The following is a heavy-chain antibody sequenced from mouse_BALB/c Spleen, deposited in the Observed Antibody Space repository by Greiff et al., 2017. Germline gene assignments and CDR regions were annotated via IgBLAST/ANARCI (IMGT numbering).Heavy chain of an antibody. CDR1: GFNIKDYY. D-gene: IGHD2-4*01. Sequence: EVMLVESGAELVRSGASVKLSCTASGFNIKDYYMHWVKQRPEQGLEWIGWIDPENGDTEYAPKFQGKATMTADTSSNTAYLQLSSLTSEDTAVYYCNAGMITTGDYFDYWGQGTTLTVSS. CDR3: NAGMITTGDYFDY. J-gene: IGHJ2*01. V-gene: IGHV14-4*02. CDR2: IDPENGDT.